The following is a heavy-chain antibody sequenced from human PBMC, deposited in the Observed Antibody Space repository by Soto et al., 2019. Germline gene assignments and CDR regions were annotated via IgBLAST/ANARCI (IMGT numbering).Heavy chain of an antibody. CDR1: GFTFSNAW. D-gene: IGHD3-22*01. J-gene: IGHJ4*01. Sequence: EVHLVESGGGLVKPGGSLSLSCAASGFTFSNAWINWVRQAPGKGLEWVGRIKSKTDGGTTDFAAPVKGRFAISRDDSKDMVYLQMTSLKTEDTGIYYWTTDSYSTMIVVRLDYWGHGTLVSVSS. CDR2: IKSKTDGGTT. CDR3: TTDSYSTMIVVRLDY. V-gene: IGHV3-15*07.